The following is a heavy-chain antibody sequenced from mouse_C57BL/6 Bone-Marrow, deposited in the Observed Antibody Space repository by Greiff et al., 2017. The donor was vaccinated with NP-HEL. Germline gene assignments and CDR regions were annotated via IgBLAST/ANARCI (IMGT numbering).Heavy chain of an antibody. CDR1: GYSFTGYY. CDR2: INPSTGGT. CDR3: ARRGGPTDFDY. V-gene: IGHV1-42*01. J-gene: IGHJ2*01. Sequence: VQLQQSGPELVKPGASVKISCKASGYSFTGYYMNWVKQSPEKSLEWIGEINPSTGGTTYNQKFKAKATLTVDKSSSTAYMQLKSLTSEDSAVYYCARRGGPTDFDYWGQGTTLTVSS. D-gene: IGHD1-1*01.